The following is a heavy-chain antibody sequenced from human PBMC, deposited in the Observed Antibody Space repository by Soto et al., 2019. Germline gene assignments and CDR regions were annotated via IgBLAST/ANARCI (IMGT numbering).Heavy chain of an antibody. J-gene: IGHJ6*02. CDR2: IYYSGST. Sequence: ASETLSLTCTVSGDSISSGGYYWSWIRQHPGKGLEWIGYIYYSGSTYYNPSLESRLTISVDRSENQISLKLSSVTAADTAVYFCARVRGATYFYYGMDVWGQGTTVTVSS. CDR1: GDSISSGGYY. D-gene: IGHD3-10*01. CDR3: ARVRGATYFYYGMDV. V-gene: IGHV4-31*03.